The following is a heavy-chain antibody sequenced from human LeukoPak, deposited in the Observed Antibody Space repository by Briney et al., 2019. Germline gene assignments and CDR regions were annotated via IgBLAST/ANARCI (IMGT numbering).Heavy chain of an antibody. J-gene: IGHJ4*02. CDR2: IYWDDDT. V-gene: IGHV2-5*02. Sequence: SGPTLVKPTETLTLTCTLSGFSLTTSRVGVGWMRQSPGKALQWLTLIYWDDDTRYRPSLRGRLAVTKDASKNQVPLTMTNVDPADTGTYYCAHRPGMGAHRFDVWGQGILVTVSS. D-gene: IGHD1-26*01. CDR1: GFSLTTSRVG. CDR3: AHRPGMGAHRFDV.